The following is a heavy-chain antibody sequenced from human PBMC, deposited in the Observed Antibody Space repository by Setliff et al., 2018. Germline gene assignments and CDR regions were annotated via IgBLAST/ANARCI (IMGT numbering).Heavy chain of an antibody. J-gene: IGHJ4*01. CDR3: LFWLAESASDY. D-gene: IGHD3-10*01. CDR1: GYTFSDYY. CDR2: IEPKSGDA. Sequence: ASVKVSCKASGYTFSDYYIHWMRQAPGQGLEWTGWIEPKSGDANYAQKLQGRVTMTRDMSVSTAYMELTRLSSDDTAMYYCLFWLAESASDYWGLGTPVTVSS. V-gene: IGHV1-2*02.